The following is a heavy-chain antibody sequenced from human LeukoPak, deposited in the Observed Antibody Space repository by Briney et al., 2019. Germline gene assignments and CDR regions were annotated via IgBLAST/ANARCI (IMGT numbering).Heavy chain of an antibody. D-gene: IGHD5-12*01. V-gene: IGHV3-23*01. CDR1: GLTFSSDA. Sequence: EASLRLSCAVSGLTFSSDAISWVRQAPGGGVEWVLGINGGGGSTYYADSAKGRFTISRDNSKNTLYLQMNSLRAEDTAVYYCAKGALRGYGGYDRVGFALNWGQGTRVTVSS. CDR3: AKGALRGYGGYDRVGFALN. CDR2: INGGGGST. J-gene: IGHJ4*02.